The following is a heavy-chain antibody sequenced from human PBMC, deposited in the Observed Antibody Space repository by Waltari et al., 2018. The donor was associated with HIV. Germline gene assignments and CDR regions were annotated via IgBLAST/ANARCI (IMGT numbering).Heavy chain of an antibody. CDR2: LNGDESRV. J-gene: IGHJ4*02. D-gene: IGHD6-19*01. CDR1: GFPFCNYW. Sequence: EVPLVESGGGLVQPGGSLRLSCVLSGFPFCNYWMHWVRQGPGKGLVWVSRLNGDESRVLYADSVKGRFTISRDNARNTLYLQMNSLRDEDTAVYYCARRHTSEGILDYWGQGTLVTVSS. V-gene: IGHV3-74*01. CDR3: ARRHTSEGILDY.